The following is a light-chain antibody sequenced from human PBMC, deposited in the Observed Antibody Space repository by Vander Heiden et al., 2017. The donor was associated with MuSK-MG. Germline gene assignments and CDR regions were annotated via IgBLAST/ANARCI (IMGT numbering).Light chain of an antibody. V-gene: IGKV1-33*01. J-gene: IGKJ3*01. Sequence: DLQMTQSPSSLSASVGDRVTITCQASQDISNYLNWYQQKPGKAPKLLIYDASNLETGVPSRFSGSGSGTDFTFTISSLQPEDIATYYCQQDDNLPVTFGHGTKVDIK. CDR2: DAS. CDR3: QQDDNLPVT. CDR1: QDISNY.